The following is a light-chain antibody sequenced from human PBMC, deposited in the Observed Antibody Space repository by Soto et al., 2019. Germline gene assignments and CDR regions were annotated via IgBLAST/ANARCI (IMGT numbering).Light chain of an antibody. Sequence: QSALTQPPSASGSPGQSVTISCTGTSSDVGAYNYVSWYQQHAGKAPKLVIYEVTKRPSGVPDRLSGSKSANTASLTVSGLQAEDEADYSCSSFASSNTWVFGGGTKLTVL. V-gene: IGLV2-8*01. CDR1: SSDVGAYNY. CDR2: EVT. CDR3: SSFASSNTWV. J-gene: IGLJ3*02.